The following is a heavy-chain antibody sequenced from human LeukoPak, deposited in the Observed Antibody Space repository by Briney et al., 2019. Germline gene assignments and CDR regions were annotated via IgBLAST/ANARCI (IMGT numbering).Heavy chain of an antibody. J-gene: IGHJ5*02. CDR2: VFSSGTT. CDR1: GTSISSSDLY. Sequence: SETLSLTCSVSGTSISSSDLYWGWIRQPPGKGLEWIGSVFSSGTTSYNPSLKSRVTIFIDTCTNQLSLRLSSVTAADTAVYYCARGFDTYYYGSALLFDPWGQGTLVTVSS. D-gene: IGHD3-10*01. V-gene: IGHV4-39*02. CDR3: ARGFDTYYYGSALLFDP.